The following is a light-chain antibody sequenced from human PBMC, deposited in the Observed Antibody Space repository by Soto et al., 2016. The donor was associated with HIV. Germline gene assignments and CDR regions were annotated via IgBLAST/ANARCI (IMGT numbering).Light chain of an antibody. Sequence: DIQMTQSPSTLSASVGDRVTITCRASQSISSWLAWYQQKPGKAPKLLIYDASNLETGVPSRFSGSGSGTDFTFTISSLQPEDIATYYCQQYDNLLTFGGGPRWRSN. CDR1: QSISSW. CDR3: QQYDNLLT. V-gene: IGKV1-33*01. CDR2: DAS. J-gene: IGKJ4*01.